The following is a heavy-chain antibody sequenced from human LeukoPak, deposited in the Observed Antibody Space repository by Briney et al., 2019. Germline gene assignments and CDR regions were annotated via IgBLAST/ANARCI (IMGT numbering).Heavy chain of an antibody. D-gene: IGHD1-26*01. Sequence: ASVKVSCKASGYTFTGYYMHCVRQAPGQGLEWMGIINPSGGSTSYAQKFQGRVTMTRDTSTSTVYMELSSLRSEDTAVYYCARVGVGATYWFDPWGQGTLVTVSS. J-gene: IGHJ5*02. CDR3: ARVGVGATYWFDP. CDR1: GYTFTGYY. V-gene: IGHV1-46*01. CDR2: INPSGGST.